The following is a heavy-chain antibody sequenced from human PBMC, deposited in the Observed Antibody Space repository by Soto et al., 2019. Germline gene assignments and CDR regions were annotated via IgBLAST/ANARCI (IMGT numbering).Heavy chain of an antibody. D-gene: IGHD6-13*01. Sequence: ASVKVSCKASGGRFSRFAISWVRQAPGQGLEWMGGIIPIYDTTNYAQKFQGRVTITADESTSTAYMELSSLRSEDTAVYYCARGSQAGIAAAGTPLFDYWGQGTLVTVS. CDR3: ARGSQAGIAAAGTPLFDY. V-gene: IGHV1-69*13. CDR1: GGRFSRFA. CDR2: IIPIYDTT. J-gene: IGHJ4*02.